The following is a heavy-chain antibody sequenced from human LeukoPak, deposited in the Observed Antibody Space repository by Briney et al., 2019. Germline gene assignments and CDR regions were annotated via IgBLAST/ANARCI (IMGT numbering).Heavy chain of an antibody. CDR3: ARGPNEYSSSYPLDY. D-gene: IGHD6-6*01. Sequence: PSETLSLTXTVSGGSISSYYWSWIRQPAGKGLEWIGRIYTSGSTNYNPSLKSRVTMSVDTSKNQFSLKLSSVTAADTAVYYCARGPNEYSSSYPLDYWGQGTLVTVSS. V-gene: IGHV4-4*07. CDR2: IYTSGST. J-gene: IGHJ4*02. CDR1: GGSISSYY.